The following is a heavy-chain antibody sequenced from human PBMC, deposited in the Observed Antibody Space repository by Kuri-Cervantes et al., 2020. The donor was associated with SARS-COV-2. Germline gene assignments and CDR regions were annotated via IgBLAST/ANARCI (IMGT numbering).Heavy chain of an antibody. CDR3: ARDRTDYDFWSGYGTFDY. J-gene: IGHJ4*02. D-gene: IGHD3-3*01. V-gene: IGHV3-66*01. CDR2: IYSGGST. Sequence: GGSLRLSCAASGFTVSSNYMSWVRQAPGKGLEWVSVIYSGGSTYYADSVKGRFTISRDNSKNTLYLQMNSLRAEDTAVYYCARDRTDYDFWSGYGTFDYWGQGTLVTVSS. CDR1: GFTVSSNY.